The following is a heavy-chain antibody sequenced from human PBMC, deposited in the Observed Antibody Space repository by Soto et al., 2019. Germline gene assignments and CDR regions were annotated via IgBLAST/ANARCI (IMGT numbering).Heavy chain of an antibody. CDR3: ARLVYDTRLNYMYFDF. Sequence: PXATLSLTCAVCGVSISSGNWGAWFRQTPQRGLEYIGEIFHDGTANYYPSFERRVAISVDTSKNQFSLKLTSVTAADTAIYFCARLVYDTRLNYMYFDFWGQGALVTVSS. CDR1: GVSISSGNW. CDR2: IFHDGTA. D-gene: IGHD2-8*01. V-gene: IGHV4-4*01. J-gene: IGHJ4*02.